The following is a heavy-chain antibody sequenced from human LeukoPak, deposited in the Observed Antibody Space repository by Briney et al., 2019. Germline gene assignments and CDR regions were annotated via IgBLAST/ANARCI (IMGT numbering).Heavy chain of an antibody. J-gene: IGHJ5*02. CDR1: GGTFSSYA. Sequence: GASVKVSCKASGGTFSSYAISWVRQAPGQGLEWMGGIIPIFGTANYAQKFQGRVTITADESTSTAYMELSSLRSEDTAVYYCARGPPEYCSGGSCYSGRNWIDPWGQGTLVTVSS. CDR3: ARGPPEYCSGGSCYSGRNWIDP. V-gene: IGHV1-69*13. D-gene: IGHD2-15*01. CDR2: IIPIFGTA.